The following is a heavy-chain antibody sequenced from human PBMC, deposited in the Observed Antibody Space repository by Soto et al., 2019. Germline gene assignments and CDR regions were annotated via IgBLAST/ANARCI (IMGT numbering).Heavy chain of an antibody. V-gene: IGHV4-31*03. J-gene: IGHJ6*02. Sequence: SETLSLTCTVSGGSISSGGYYWSWIRQHPGKGLEWIGYIYYSGSTYYNPSLKSRVTISVDTSKNQFSLKLSSVTAADTAVYCCAGLWFGSVVDYYYGMDVWGQGTTVTVSS. D-gene: IGHD3-10*01. CDR1: GGSISSGGYY. CDR2: IYYSGST. CDR3: AGLWFGSVVDYYYGMDV.